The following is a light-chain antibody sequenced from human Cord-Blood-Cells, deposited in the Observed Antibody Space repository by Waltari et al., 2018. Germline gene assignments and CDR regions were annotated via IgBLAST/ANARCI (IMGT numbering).Light chain of an antibody. CDR2: QDS. CDR1: KLGDKY. CDR3: QAWDSSTEVV. J-gene: IGLJ2*01. V-gene: IGLV3-1*01. Sequence: SYELTQPPSVSVSPGQTASITCSGDKLGDKYACWYQQKPGQSPVLVIYQDSKRPSGIPERFSGSNCGNTATLTISGTQAMDEADYYCQAWDSSTEVVFGGGTKLTVL.